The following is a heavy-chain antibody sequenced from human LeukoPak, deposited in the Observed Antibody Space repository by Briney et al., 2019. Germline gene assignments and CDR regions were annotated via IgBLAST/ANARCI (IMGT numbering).Heavy chain of an antibody. Sequence: ASVKVSCKASGYTFTSYYMHWVRQAPGQGLEWTGIINPSGGSTTYAQKFQGRVTMTRDTSTSTVYVELSSLRSEDTAVYYCARALLWFGDLHDSWGQGTLVTVSS. CDR1: GYTFTSYY. J-gene: IGHJ4*02. CDR2: INPSGGST. V-gene: IGHV1-46*01. D-gene: IGHD3-10*01. CDR3: ARALLWFGDLHDS.